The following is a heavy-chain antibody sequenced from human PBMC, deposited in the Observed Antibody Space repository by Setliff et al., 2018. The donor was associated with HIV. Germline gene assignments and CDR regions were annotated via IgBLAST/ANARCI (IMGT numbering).Heavy chain of an antibody. J-gene: IGHJ6*02. CDR3: AKVPLFVVVPAALGGMDV. CDR2: ISGSGRKT. D-gene: IGHD2-2*01. CDR1: RFTFSLYA. V-gene: IGHV3-23*01. Sequence: PGGSLRLSCAASRFTFSLYAMSWVRQAPGKGLEWVSSISGSGRKTYYGDSVKGRFTISRDNSWDTVDLQMNTLRAEDTAVYYCAKVPLFVVVPAALGGMDVWGQGTTVTVSS.